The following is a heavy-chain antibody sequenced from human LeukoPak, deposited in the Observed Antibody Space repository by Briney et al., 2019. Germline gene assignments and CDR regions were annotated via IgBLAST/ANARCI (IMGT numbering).Heavy chain of an antibody. D-gene: IGHD6-19*01. CDR2: IYSGGST. CDR3: ARDTGYSSGFDY. V-gene: IGHV3-53*01. Sequence: PGGSLSLSCAASGFTVSSNYMSWVRQAPGKGLEWVSVIYSGGSTYYADSVKGRFTISRDNSKNTLYLQMNSLRAEDTAVYYCARDTGYSSGFDYWGQGTLVTVSS. J-gene: IGHJ4*02. CDR1: GFTVSSNY.